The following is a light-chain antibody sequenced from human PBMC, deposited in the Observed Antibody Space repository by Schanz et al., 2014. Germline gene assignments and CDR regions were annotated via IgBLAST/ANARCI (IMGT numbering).Light chain of an antibody. V-gene: IGLV2-14*02. CDR1: SSDVGSYNL. CDR2: EGS. Sequence: QSALTQPASVSGSPGQSITISCTGTSSDVGSYNLVSWYQQHPGKAPKVMIYEGSKRPSGVPDRFSGSKSGTSASLAITGLQAEDEADYYCSSFRYSATQYGTQFGGGTKLTVL. J-gene: IGLJ2*01. CDR3: SSFRYSATQYGTQ.